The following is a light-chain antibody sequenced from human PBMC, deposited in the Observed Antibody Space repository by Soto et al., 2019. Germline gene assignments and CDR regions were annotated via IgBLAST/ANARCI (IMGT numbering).Light chain of an antibody. J-gene: IGKJ3*01. Sequence: ANQLTQSPSSLSASVGDRVTITCRASQAISSALAWYQQKPGKPPKLLIYDASTLQSGVPSRFSGTASGTDFTLTINSLQPEDFETYYCQQFNNWPVTFGHGTKVDIX. CDR2: DAS. CDR1: QAISSA. V-gene: IGKV1D-13*01. CDR3: QQFNNWPVT.